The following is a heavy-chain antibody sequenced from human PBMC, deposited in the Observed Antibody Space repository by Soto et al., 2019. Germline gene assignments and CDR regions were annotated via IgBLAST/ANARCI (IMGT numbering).Heavy chain of an antibody. CDR2: IKSDGSDK. Sequence: EVHLMESGGGLVQPGGSLTLSCAASGFTFSNYWMSWVRQAPGMGLEWVANIKSDGSDKYYVDSVKGRFTISRDNTKNSLSLQMNRLRAEDTAVYYCARDRYSSSLFDFWGQGTMVTVSS. J-gene: IGHJ3*01. V-gene: IGHV3-7*03. CDR1: GFTFSNYW. D-gene: IGHD6-13*01. CDR3: ARDRYSSSLFDF.